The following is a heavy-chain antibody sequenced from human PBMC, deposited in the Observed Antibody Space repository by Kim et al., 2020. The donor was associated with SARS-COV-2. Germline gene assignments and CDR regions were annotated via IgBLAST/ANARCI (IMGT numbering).Heavy chain of an antibody. D-gene: IGHD2-21*02. CDR3: TSTTGGDWGIFDY. J-gene: IGHJ4*02. V-gene: IGHV3-73*01. CDR1: GFTFSGSA. Sequence: GGSLRLSCAASGFTFSGSAMHWVRQASGKGLEWVGRIRSKANSYATAYAASVKGRFTISRDDSKNTAYLQMNSLKTEDTAVYYCTSTTGGDWGIFDYWGQGTLVTVSS. CDR2: IRSKANSYAT.